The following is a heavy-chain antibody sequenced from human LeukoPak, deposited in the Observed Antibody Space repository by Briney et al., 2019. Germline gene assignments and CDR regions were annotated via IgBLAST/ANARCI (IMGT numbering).Heavy chain of an antibody. D-gene: IGHD5-24*01. CDR1: GGTFSSYA. V-gene: IGHV1-69*13. CDR2: IIPIFGTA. Sequence: ASVKVSCKASGGTFSSYAISWVRQAPGQGLEWMGGIIPIFGTANYAQKFQGRVTITADESTSTAYMELSSLRSEDTAVYYCAIEMATIGDYFDYWGQGTLVTVSS. CDR3: AIEMATIGDYFDY. J-gene: IGHJ4*02.